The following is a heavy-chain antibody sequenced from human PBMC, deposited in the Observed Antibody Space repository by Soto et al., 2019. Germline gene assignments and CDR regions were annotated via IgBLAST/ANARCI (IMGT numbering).Heavy chain of an antibody. D-gene: IGHD6-13*01. J-gene: IGHJ4*02. Sequence: SETLSLTCTVSCGSISSGGYYWSWIRQPPGKGLEWIGYIYYSGSTYYNPSLKSRVTISVDTSKNQFSLKLSSVTAADTAVYYCAKRSPRGLAAGPFDYWGQGTLVTVSS. CDR3: AKRSPRGLAAGPFDY. V-gene: IGHV4-30-4*01. CDR2: IYYSGST. CDR1: CGSISSGGYY.